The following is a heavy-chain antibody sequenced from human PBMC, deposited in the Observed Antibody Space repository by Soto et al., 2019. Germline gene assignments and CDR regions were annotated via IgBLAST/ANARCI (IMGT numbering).Heavy chain of an antibody. CDR3: ARGWFGPDV. D-gene: IGHD3-10*01. Sequence: EVQLVESGGGLVQPGGSLRLSCAASGFTLSGRSMHWVRQAPGKGLVWVSGIDNAGTDSTYADSVKGRFISSRDNAKNMQYLQLNSLRVEDTAVYYCARGWFGPDVWGKGTTVTVSS. CDR2: IDNAGTDS. J-gene: IGHJ6*04. CDR1: GFTLSGRS. V-gene: IGHV3-74*01.